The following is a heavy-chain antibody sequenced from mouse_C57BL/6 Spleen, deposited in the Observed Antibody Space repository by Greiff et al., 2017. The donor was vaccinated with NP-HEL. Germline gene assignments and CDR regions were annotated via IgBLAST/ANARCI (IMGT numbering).Heavy chain of an antibody. V-gene: IGHV1-80*01. D-gene: IGHD2-2*01. Sequence: QVQLQQSGAELVKPGASVKISCKASGYAFSSYWMYWVKQRPGKGLEWIGQIYPGDGDTNYNGKFKGKATLTADKAYSTAYMQLSSLTSEDPAVYFCAREDGYAFAYWGQGTLVTVSA. CDR1: GYAFSSYW. J-gene: IGHJ3*01. CDR2: IYPGDGDT. CDR3: AREDGYAFAY.